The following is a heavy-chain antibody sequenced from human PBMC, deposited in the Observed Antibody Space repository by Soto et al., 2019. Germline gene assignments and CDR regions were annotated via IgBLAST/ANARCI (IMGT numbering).Heavy chain of an antibody. CDR2: ISGSGGST. CDR3: AKSIQIWFGELSILDY. D-gene: IGHD3-10*01. CDR1: GFTFSSYA. V-gene: IGHV3-23*01. Sequence: PGGSLRLSCAASGFTFSSYAMSWVRQAPGKGLEWVSAISGSGGSTYYADSVKGRFTISRDNSKNTLYLQMNSLRAEDTAVYYCAKSIQIWFGELSILDYWGQGTLVTVSS. J-gene: IGHJ4*02.